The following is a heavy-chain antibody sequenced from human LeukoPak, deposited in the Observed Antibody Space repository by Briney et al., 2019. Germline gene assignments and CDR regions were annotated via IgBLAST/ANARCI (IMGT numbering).Heavy chain of an antibody. Sequence: GGSLRLSCAVSGFTFSSYWMTWVRQAPGKGLEWVANIKQDGSEKYFVDSVKGRFTISRGNAKNSLFLQMNNLRAEDTAVYYCAKEKVVVITESFDYWGQGTLVTVSS. CDR3: AKEKVVVITESFDY. D-gene: IGHD3-22*01. CDR1: GFTFSSYW. J-gene: IGHJ4*02. CDR2: IKQDGSEK. V-gene: IGHV3-7*01.